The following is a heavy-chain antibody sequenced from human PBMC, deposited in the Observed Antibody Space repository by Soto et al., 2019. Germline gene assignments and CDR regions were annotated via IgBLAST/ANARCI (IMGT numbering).Heavy chain of an antibody. V-gene: IGHV1-3*01. J-gene: IGHJ4*02. Sequence: GASVKVSCKASGYTFTSYAMHWVRQAPGQRLGWMGWINAGNGNTKYSQKFQGRVTITRDTSASTAYMELSSLRSEDTAVYYCARDPGITVFGVVIPNFDYWGQGTLVTVSS. CDR2: INAGNGNT. CDR3: ARDPGITVFGVVIPNFDY. D-gene: IGHD3-3*01. CDR1: GYTFTSYA.